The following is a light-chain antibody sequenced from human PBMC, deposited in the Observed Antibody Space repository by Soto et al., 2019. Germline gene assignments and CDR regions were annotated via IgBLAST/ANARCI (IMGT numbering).Light chain of an antibody. CDR3: CSYAGSNIWV. CDR2: EVS. J-gene: IGLJ3*02. Sequence: QSALTQPPSASGSPGRSVTISCSGTSSDVGDYNPVSWYQQHPGKAPKLMIYEVSKRPSGVPDRFSGSKSGNAASLTVSGLQAEDEADYYCCSYAGSNIWVFGGGTKLTVL. CDR1: SSDVGDYNP. V-gene: IGLV2-8*01.